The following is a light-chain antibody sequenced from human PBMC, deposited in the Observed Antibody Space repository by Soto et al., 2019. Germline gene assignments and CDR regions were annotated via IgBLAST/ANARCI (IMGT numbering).Light chain of an antibody. J-gene: IGLJ3*02. CDR2: TND. Sequence: QPVLTQPPSASRTPGQRVTISCSGSSSNIGRNPVYWYQQVPGTAPKLLFYTNDQRPSGVPDRFSGSKSGTSASLGISGLRSEDEADYYCAAWDDSLSGPVFGGGTQLTVL. CDR3: AAWDDSLSGPV. CDR1: SSNIGRNP. V-gene: IGLV1-47*02.